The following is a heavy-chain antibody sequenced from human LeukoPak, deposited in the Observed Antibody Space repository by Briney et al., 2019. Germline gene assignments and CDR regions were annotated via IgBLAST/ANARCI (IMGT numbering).Heavy chain of an antibody. Sequence: ASVNVSCKASGDNFSRYTVTWVRLAPGQGLEWMGGIIPAFGIPNYAQKFQGRVTITADEISSTAYMELRSLRSDDTAVYFCAREADSTMVRGASFDQWGQGTLVTVSS. CDR3: AREADSTMVRGASFDQ. CDR1: GDNFSRYT. D-gene: IGHD3-10*01. J-gene: IGHJ4*02. V-gene: IGHV1-69*13. CDR2: IIPAFGIP.